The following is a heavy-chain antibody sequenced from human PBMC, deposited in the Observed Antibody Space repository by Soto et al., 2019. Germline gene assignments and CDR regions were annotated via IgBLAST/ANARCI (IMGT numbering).Heavy chain of an antibody. CDR1: GYTLTGYG. CDR2: ISAYNGNT. D-gene: IGHD4-4*01. CDR3: AREGLVLVPTTVNSDYYYYAKDV. V-gene: IGHV1-18*01. Sequence: ASVKVSCKASGYTLTGYGISWVRQAPGQGLEWMGWISAYNGNTNYAQKLQGRVTMITDTSTSTAYMELRSLRSDDTAVYYCAREGLVLVPTTVNSDYYYYAKDVWGQGTTVTVSS. J-gene: IGHJ6*02.